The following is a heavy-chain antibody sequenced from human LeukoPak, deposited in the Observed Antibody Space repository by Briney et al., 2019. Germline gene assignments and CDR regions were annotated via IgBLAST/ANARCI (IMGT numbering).Heavy chain of an antibody. V-gene: IGHV4-39*07. J-gene: IGHJ4*02. CDR2: IYYSGST. CDR1: GGSISSSSYY. CDR3: VRNNFDWLYSN. Sequence: PSETLSLTCTVSGGSISSSSYYWGWIRRPPGKGLEWIGSIYYSGSTYYNPSLKSRVTISVDTSKNQFSLKLSSVTAADTAVYYCVRNNFDWLYSNWGQGTLVTVSS. D-gene: IGHD3-9*01.